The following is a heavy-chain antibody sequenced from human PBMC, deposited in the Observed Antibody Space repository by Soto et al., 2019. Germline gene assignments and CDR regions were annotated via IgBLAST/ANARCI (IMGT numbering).Heavy chain of an antibody. V-gene: IGHV1-18*01. Sequence: QVQLVQSGAEVKKPGASVKVSCKASDYTFSSYGISWMRQAPGQGLERMGWINTYNGNTNYTQKLQGRVTMTTDTSTNTAYMELRSLRSDDTAVYYCARDWCGIDYWGQGTLVTVSS. J-gene: IGHJ4*02. CDR2: INTYNGNT. CDR1: DYTFSSYG. D-gene: IGHD1-26*01. CDR3: ARDWCGIDY.